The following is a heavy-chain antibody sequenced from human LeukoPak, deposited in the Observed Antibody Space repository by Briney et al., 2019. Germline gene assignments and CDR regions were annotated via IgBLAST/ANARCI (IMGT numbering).Heavy chain of an antibody. CDR1: GFTFSIYA. V-gene: IGHV3-23*01. CDR3: VKDRCDRATCPEV. J-gene: IGHJ4*02. D-gene: IGHD1-14*01. Sequence: AGGSLRLSCAASGFTFSIYAMSWVRQAPGEGLQWVSGISNSGDSTYYLDSVKGRFTISRDNSKNTLHLQMSSLRAEDTALYYCVKDRCDRATCPEVWGQGTLVTVSS. CDR2: ISNSGDST.